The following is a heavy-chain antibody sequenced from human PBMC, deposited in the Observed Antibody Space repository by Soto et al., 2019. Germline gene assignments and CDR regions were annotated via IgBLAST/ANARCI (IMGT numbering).Heavy chain of an antibody. CDR2: ISAYNGNT. CDR1: GYTFTSYG. CDR3: ARERRITLVRGVTHRYFDL. J-gene: IGHJ2*01. V-gene: IGHV1-18*01. D-gene: IGHD3-10*01. Sequence: QVQLVQSGAEVKKPGASVKVSCKASGYTFTSYGITWVRQAPGQGLEWMGGISAYNGNTNYAQKLQGKVTMTTDTSTSTAYRGLGNLRSDDTAVYYWARERRITLVRGVTHRYFDLWGRGALVTVSS.